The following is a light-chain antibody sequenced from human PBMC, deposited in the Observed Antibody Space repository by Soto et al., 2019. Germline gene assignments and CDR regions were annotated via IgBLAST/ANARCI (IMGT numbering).Light chain of an antibody. J-gene: IGKJ1*01. Sequence: EIVLTQSPATLSLSPGERATLSCRASQSVNIYLGWYQQKPGQAPRLLIYDASNRATGIPARFSGSGSGTDFTLTISSLEPEDSAVYDCQQRFNWPRTFGQGTKVDIK. CDR2: DAS. CDR3: QQRFNWPRT. CDR1: QSVNIY. V-gene: IGKV3-11*01.